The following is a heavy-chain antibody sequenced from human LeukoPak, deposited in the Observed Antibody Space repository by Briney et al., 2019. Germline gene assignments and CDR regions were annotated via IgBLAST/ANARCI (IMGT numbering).Heavy chain of an antibody. D-gene: IGHD3-10*01. J-gene: IGHJ5*02. CDR2: VHSSGST. Sequence: RSSETLSLTCTVSGGSMSGQFWSWFRQPPGKGLEWIGYVHSSGSTNYNPSLKSRVTISVDTSKNQFSLKLSSVTAADTAVYYCASANYYGSGSYWIDPWGQGTLVTVSS. V-gene: IGHV4-59*11. CDR3: ASANYYGSGSYWIDP. CDR1: GGSMSGQF.